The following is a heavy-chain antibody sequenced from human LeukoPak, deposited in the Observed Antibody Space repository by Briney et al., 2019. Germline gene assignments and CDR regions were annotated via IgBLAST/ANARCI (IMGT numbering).Heavy chain of an antibody. CDR1: GFTFSSYA. J-gene: IGHJ4*02. Sequence: GGSLRLSCAASGFTFSSYAMHWVRQAPGKGLEWVAVISYDGSNKYYADSVKGRFTISRDNSKNTLYLQMSSLRAEDTAVYYCAQLVDTAMVTFDYWGQGTLVTVSS. CDR2: ISYDGSNK. CDR3: AQLVDTAMVTFDY. V-gene: IGHV3-30*04. D-gene: IGHD5-18*01.